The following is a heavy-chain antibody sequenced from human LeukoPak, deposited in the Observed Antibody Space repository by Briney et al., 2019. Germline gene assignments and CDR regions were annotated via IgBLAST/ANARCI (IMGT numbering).Heavy chain of an antibody. J-gene: IGHJ5*02. CDR3: AREGTLYDIGNYYLSWFDP. Sequence: GASVKVSCKTSGYTFNTYGIAWVREAPGQGLEWMGWISAYNGNTNYAQNLQDRVTMTTDTSTTTAYMELRSLRSDATAVYYGAREGTLYDIGNYYLSWFDPWGQGTLVTVSS. D-gene: IGHD3-22*01. V-gene: IGHV1-18*01. CDR1: GYTFNTYG. CDR2: ISAYNGNT.